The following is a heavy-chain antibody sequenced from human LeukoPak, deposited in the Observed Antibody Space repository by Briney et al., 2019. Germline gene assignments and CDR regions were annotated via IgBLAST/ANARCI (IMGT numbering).Heavy chain of an antibody. D-gene: IGHD2-15*01. J-gene: IGHJ3*02. V-gene: IGHV4-39*07. CDR2: IYYSGST. CDR1: GGSISSSGYY. Sequence: SETLSLTCTVSGGSISSSGYYWGWIRQPPGKGLEWIGSIYYSGSTYYNPSLKSRVTISVDTSKNQFSLKLSSVTAADTAVYYCARRPLLGYCSGGSCYDAYDIWGQGTMVTVSS. CDR3: ARRPLLGYCSGGSCYDAYDI.